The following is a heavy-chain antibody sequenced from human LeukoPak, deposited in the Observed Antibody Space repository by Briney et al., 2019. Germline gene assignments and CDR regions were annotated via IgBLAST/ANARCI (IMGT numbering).Heavy chain of an antibody. Sequence: KPGGSLRLSCTASGFTFGDYAMSWFRQAPGKGGEWGGFIRSKAYGGTTEYAASVKGKFTISRDDVKSIAYVQMNSLKTEDTAVYYCTRKILTDFWSGYYRGYFDYWGQGTLVTVSS. CDR1: GFTFGDYA. CDR2: IRSKAYGGTT. J-gene: IGHJ4*02. CDR3: TRKILTDFWSGYYRGYFDY. V-gene: IGHV3-49*05. D-gene: IGHD3-3*01.